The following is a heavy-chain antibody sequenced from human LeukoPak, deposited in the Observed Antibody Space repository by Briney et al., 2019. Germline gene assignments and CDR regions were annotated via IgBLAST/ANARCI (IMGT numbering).Heavy chain of an antibody. CDR3: ARLRSRRITMVRGVIHAFDI. Sequence: GGSLRLSCAASGFTFDDYAMHWVRQAPGKGLEWVSGISWNSGSIGYADSVKGRFTISRDNAKNSLYLQMNGLRAEDTALYYCARLRSRRITMVRGVIHAFDIWGQGTMVTVSS. D-gene: IGHD3-10*01. CDR2: ISWNSGSI. V-gene: IGHV3-9*01. CDR1: GFTFDDYA. J-gene: IGHJ3*02.